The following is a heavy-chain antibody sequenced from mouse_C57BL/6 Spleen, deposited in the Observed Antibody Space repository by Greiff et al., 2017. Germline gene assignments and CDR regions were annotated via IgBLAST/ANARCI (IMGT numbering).Heavy chain of an antibody. Sequence: QVQLQQSGAELVKPGASVKLSCKASGYTFTSYWMQWVKQRPGQGLEWIGEIDPSDSYTNYNQKFKGKATLTVDTSSSTAYMQLSSLTSEDSAVYYCARYIYYGNYYFDYWGQGTTLTVSS. J-gene: IGHJ2*01. CDR1: GYTFTSYW. CDR3: ARYIYYGNYYFDY. D-gene: IGHD2-1*01. V-gene: IGHV1-50*01. CDR2: IDPSDSYT.